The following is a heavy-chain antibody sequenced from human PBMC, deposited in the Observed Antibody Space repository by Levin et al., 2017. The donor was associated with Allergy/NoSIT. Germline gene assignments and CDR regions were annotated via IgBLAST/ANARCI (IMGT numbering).Heavy chain of an antibody. D-gene: IGHD3-10*01. Sequence: GGSLRLSCAASGFIFSDHYMDWVRQAPGKGLEWVGRTRNKANSYTTEYAASVKGRFTISRDDSKSSLYLQMDSLRTADTAVYYCARRIVTAGGSETFDIWGQGTMVTVSS. CDR3: ARRIVTAGGSETFDI. V-gene: IGHV3-72*01. J-gene: IGHJ3*02. CDR2: TRNKANSYTT. CDR1: GFIFSDHY.